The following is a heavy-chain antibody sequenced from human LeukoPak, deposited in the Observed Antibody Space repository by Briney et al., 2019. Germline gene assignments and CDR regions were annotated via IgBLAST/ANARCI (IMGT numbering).Heavy chain of an antibody. Sequence: ASVKVSCKASGYTFTGYYMHWVRQAPGQGLEWMGWINPNSGGTNYAQKFQGRVTMTRDTSISTAYMELSRLRSDDTAVYYCARARLGKLIVGAGWFDPWGQGTLVTVSS. V-gene: IGHV1-2*02. J-gene: IGHJ5*02. CDR2: INPNSGGT. D-gene: IGHD1-26*01. CDR3: ARARLGKLIVGAGWFDP. CDR1: GYTFTGYY.